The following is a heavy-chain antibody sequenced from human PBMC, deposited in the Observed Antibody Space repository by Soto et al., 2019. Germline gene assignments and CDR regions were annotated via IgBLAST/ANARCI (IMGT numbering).Heavy chain of an antibody. Sequence: SETLSLTCAVSGGSISSGGYSWSWIRQPPGKGLEWIGYIYHSGSTYYNPSLKSRVTISVDRSKNQFSLKLSSVTAADTAVYYCARDKTEVTTFVYYYGMDVWGQGTTVTVSS. D-gene: IGHD3-16*01. CDR3: ARDKTEVTTFVYYYGMDV. CDR1: GGSISSGGYS. J-gene: IGHJ6*02. V-gene: IGHV4-30-2*01. CDR2: IYHSGST.